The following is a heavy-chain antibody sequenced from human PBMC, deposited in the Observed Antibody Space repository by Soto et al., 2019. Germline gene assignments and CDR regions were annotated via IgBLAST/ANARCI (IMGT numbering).Heavy chain of an antibody. CDR3: ARIYSGYDYIDY. CDR1: GFTFSSYS. Sequence: GGSLRLSCAASGFTFSSYSMNWVRQAPGKGLEWVSSISSSSSYIYYADSVKGRFTISRDNAKNSLYLQMNSLRAEDTAVYYCARIYSGYDYIDYWGQGTLVTVSS. CDR2: ISSSSSYI. V-gene: IGHV3-21*01. J-gene: IGHJ4*02. D-gene: IGHD5-12*01.